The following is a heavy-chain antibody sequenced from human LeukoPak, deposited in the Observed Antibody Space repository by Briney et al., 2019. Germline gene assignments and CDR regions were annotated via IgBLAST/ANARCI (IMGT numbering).Heavy chain of an antibody. Sequence: GGSLRLSCVVCGFTFSRYWMHWVRQAPGKGLVWVSRINSDGSSTTYADSVKGRFTISRDNAKNTLYLQMNSLRAEDTAVYYCARDGPDLVGATTILMTHFDYWGQGTLVTVSS. J-gene: IGHJ4*02. V-gene: IGHV3-74*01. CDR3: ARDGPDLVGATTILMTHFDY. CDR1: GFTFSRYW. CDR2: INSDGSST. D-gene: IGHD1-26*01.